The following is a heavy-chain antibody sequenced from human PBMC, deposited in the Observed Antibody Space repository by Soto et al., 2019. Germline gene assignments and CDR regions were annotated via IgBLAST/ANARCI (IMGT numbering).Heavy chain of an antibody. CDR1: GFTFSSYA. J-gene: IGHJ4*02. V-gene: IGHV3-23*01. Sequence: GSLRLSCAASGFTFSSYAMSWVRQAPGKGLEWVSAISGSGGSTYYADSVKGRFTISRDNSKNTLYLQMNSLRAEDTAVYYCAKETDYYDSSGYGRTDYWGQGTLVPVSS. D-gene: IGHD3-22*01. CDR3: AKETDYYDSSGYGRTDY. CDR2: ISGSGGST.